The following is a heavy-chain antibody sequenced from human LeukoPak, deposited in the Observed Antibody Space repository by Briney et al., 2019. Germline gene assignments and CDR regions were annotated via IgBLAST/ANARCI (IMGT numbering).Heavy chain of an antibody. D-gene: IGHD3-10*01. J-gene: IGHJ5*02. V-gene: IGHV4-4*07. Sequence: SETLSLTCTVSGDSISSYYWSWIRQPAGKGLEWIGRIYTSGSTNYNPSLKSRVTISVETSKNQFSLKLKSVTAADTAVYYCARGGYYGSGNDFRFDPWGQGTLVTVSS. CDR2: IYTSGST. CDR3: ARGGYYGSGNDFRFDP. CDR1: GDSISSYY.